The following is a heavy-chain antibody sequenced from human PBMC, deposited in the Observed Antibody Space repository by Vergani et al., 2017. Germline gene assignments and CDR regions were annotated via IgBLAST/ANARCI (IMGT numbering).Heavy chain of an antibody. J-gene: IGHJ3*02. D-gene: IGHD6-19*01. V-gene: IGHV3-23*01. CDR2: ISASDGNT. CDR3: ARVRRSAVAGTFGAFDM. CDR1: GFIFSSYA. Sequence: EVQLLESGGALVQPGKSLRLSCAASGFIFSSYAMTWVRQAPGKGLEWVSSISASDGNTYYADSVKGRVTISRDKSKNTLYLQMNSLRAEDAAVYYCARVRRSAVAGTFGAFDMWGQGTMVTVSS.